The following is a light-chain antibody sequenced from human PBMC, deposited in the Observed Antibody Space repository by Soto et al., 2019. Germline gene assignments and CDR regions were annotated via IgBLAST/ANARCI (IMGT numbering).Light chain of an antibody. J-gene: IGKJ5*01. CDR3: QQYENPPT. CDR1: QAISSW. Sequence: IHVTQSPSPLSGSVGDRVTITCRASQAISSWLAWYQQKPGRAPKLLIYDASNLEAGVPSRFRGSGSGTDFTFTSSRLQPEDITTYYCQQYENPPTFGQGTRLEIK. V-gene: IGKV1-33*01. CDR2: DAS.